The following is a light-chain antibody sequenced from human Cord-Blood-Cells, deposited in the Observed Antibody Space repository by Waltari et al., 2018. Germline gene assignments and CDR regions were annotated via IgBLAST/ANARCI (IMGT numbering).Light chain of an antibody. J-gene: IGKJ1*01. CDR3: QQYYSTPRT. V-gene: IGKV4-1*01. CDR1: QSVLYSSNNKNY. CDR2: WAT. Sequence: DIVMTQSPDSLAVSLGERATINCKSSQSVLYSSNNKNYLAWYQQKPGQPPKLLIYWATSRESGVPGRFRCSGSGTDFTLTISSLQAEDVAVYYCQQYYSTPRTFGQGTKVEIK.